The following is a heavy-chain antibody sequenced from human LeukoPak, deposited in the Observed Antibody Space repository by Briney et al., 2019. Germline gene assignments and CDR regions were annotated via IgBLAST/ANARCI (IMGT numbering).Heavy chain of an antibody. Sequence: GESLMISCKGSGYNFTSYWISWVRPVPGKGLEWMGRIDPSDSYTNYSPSFQGHVTISADKSISTAYLQWSSLKASDTAMHYCARARGWYGGVDYWGQGTLVTVSS. V-gene: IGHV5-10-1*01. CDR2: IDPSDSYT. J-gene: IGHJ4*02. D-gene: IGHD6-19*01. CDR3: ARARGWYGGVDY. CDR1: GYNFTSYW.